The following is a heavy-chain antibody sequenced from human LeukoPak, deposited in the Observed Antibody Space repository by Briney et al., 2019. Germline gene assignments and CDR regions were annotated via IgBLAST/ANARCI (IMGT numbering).Heavy chain of an antibody. CDR3: AKNIIAAAGMMDY. CDR2: ISGSGGDT. CDR1: GFTFSSYA. D-gene: IGHD6-13*01. Sequence: GGSLRLSSAASGFTFSSYAMSWVRQAPGKGLGWVSVISGSGGDTYYADSVKGRFTISRDNSKNTLYLQMSTVRAEDTAVYYCAKNIIAAAGMMDYWGQGTLVTVSS. V-gene: IGHV3-23*01. J-gene: IGHJ4*02.